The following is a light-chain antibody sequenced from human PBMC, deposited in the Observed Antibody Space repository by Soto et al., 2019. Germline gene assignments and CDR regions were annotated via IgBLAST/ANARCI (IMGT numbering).Light chain of an antibody. CDR3: QSYDSNLSGVI. V-gene: IGLV1-40*01. CDR1: SSNIGAGYD. J-gene: IGLJ2*01. Sequence: QSALTQPPSVSASPGQTVTISCTGSSSNIGAGYDVHWYRQPPGTAPTLLLSGNNNRPSGVPARFSASKSDTSASLAITGLQAEDEAVYFCQSYDSNLSGVIFGGGTKLTVL. CDR2: GNN.